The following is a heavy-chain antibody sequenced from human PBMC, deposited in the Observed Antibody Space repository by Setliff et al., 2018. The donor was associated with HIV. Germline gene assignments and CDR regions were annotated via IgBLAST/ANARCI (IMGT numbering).Heavy chain of an antibody. CDR1: GFTFSSYA. CDR3: AKDWLGRRWKPPYAFDI. J-gene: IGHJ3*02. Sequence: HPGGSLRLSCAASGFTFSSYAMGWVRQAPGKGLEWVSTISGRGDSTYYSDSVKGRFTISRDNSKNTLYLHMNSLRAEDTAQYYCAKDWLGRRWKPPYAFDIWGQGKMVTVSS. D-gene: IGHD2-15*01. V-gene: IGHV3-23*01. CDR2: ISGRGDST.